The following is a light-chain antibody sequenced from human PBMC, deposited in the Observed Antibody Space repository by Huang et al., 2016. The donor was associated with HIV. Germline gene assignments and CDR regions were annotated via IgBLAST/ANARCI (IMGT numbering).Light chain of an antibody. CDR1: LDINNY. V-gene: IGKV1-33*01. CDR2: DSS. CDR3: QQYDTLPWT. J-gene: IGKJ1*01. Sequence: DIQMTQSPSSLSASLGDKVTITCQASLDINNYLNWYQQKPGKAPQLLIYDSSNLETGVPSRFSGSRSGTHFTFTVTNLQPEDVATYHCQQYDTLPWTFGQGTKVEI.